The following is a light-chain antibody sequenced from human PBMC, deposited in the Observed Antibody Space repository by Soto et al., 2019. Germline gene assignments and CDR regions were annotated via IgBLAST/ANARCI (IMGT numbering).Light chain of an antibody. CDR3: QQYNNWPRT. CDR1: QSVSIL. V-gene: IGKV3-15*01. Sequence: IGMPQYPSTLSVSPGERAPLSCRGSQSVSILLAWYQQKPGQAPRLLIHGATTRATGIPARFSGSGSGTEFTLTISSLQSEDFAVYYCQQYNNWPRTFAQGSKVDIK. J-gene: IGKJ1*01. CDR2: GAT.